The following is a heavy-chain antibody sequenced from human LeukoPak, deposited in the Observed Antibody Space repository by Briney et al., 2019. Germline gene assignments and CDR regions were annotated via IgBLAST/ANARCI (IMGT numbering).Heavy chain of an antibody. Sequence: GSLRLSCAASGFTFSSYAMSWVRQAPGKGLEWVSAISGSGGSTYYADSVKGRFTISRDNSKNTPYLQMNSLRAEDTAVYYCAKALLERRGDYYYGMDVWGQGTTVTVSS. J-gene: IGHJ6*02. CDR3: AKALLERRGDYYYGMDV. V-gene: IGHV3-23*01. CDR1: GFTFSSYA. CDR2: ISGSGGST. D-gene: IGHD1-1*01.